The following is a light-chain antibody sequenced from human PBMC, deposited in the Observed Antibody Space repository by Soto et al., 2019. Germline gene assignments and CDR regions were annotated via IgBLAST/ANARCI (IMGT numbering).Light chain of an antibody. CDR2: DAS. J-gene: IGKJ5*01. Sequence: EIVMTQSPATLSLSPGERAALSCRASQSVSSNLAWYQQKPGQAPRLLIYDASTRATGIPARFSGSGSGTEFTLIISSLQSEDFAVYYCQQYNNWPPITFGQGTRLEIK. CDR3: QQYNNWPPIT. V-gene: IGKV3-15*01. CDR1: QSVSSN.